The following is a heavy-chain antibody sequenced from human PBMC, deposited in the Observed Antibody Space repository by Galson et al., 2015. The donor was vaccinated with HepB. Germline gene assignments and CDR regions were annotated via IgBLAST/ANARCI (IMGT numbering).Heavy chain of an antibody. CDR3: AKLLPAGDY. CDR1: GFTFSSYA. Sequence: SLRLSCAASGFTFSSYAMSWVRQAPGKGLEWVSRISGSGGSTYYGDSVKGRFTISRDSSRNTLYLQMNSLRAEDTAVYYCAKLLPAGDYWGQGTLVTVSS. V-gene: IGHV3-23*01. CDR2: ISGSGGST. J-gene: IGHJ4*02.